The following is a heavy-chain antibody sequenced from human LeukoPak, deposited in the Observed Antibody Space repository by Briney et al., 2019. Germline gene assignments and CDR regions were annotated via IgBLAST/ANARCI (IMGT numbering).Heavy chain of an antibody. J-gene: IGHJ4*02. Sequence: SETLSLTCAVYGGSFSGYYWSWIRQPPGKGLEWIGEINHSGSTNYNPSLKSRVTISVDTSKNQFSLKLSSVTAADTAVYYCARDIRASSGIAAAGIRGYFDYWGQGTLVTVSS. V-gene: IGHV4-34*01. CDR1: GGSFSGYY. CDR3: ARDIRASSGIAAAGIRGYFDY. CDR2: INHSGST. D-gene: IGHD6-13*01.